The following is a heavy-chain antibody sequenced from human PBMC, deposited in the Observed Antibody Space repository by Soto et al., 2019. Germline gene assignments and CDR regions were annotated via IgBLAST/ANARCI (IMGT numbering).Heavy chain of an antibody. J-gene: IGHJ6*03. CDR1: GYSFTNYG. CDR3: AKDRGVAPPVAGNTHYYYYMDV. Sequence: ASVKVSCKASGYSFTNYGITWVRQAPGQGFEWMGWISAYNGNTKYAQKLQGRVTMTTDASTSTAYLELRSLTSDDTAVYYCAKDRGVAPPVAGNTHYYYYMDVWGKGTTVTVSS. CDR2: ISAYNGNT. D-gene: IGHD6-19*01. V-gene: IGHV1-18*01.